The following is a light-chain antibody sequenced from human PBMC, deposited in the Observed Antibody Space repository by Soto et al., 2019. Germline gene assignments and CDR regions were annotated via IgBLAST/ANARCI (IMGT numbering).Light chain of an antibody. Sequence: IQLTQSPSFLSASVGDRVTITCRASQGIGNDLGWYQQKPGKAPKLLIYAASSLQSGVPSRFSGSGSGTDFTLTISSLQPEDFATYYCLQDYNYPKTFGQGTKVDIK. J-gene: IGKJ1*01. V-gene: IGKV1-6*01. CDR3: LQDYNYPKT. CDR1: QGIGND. CDR2: AAS.